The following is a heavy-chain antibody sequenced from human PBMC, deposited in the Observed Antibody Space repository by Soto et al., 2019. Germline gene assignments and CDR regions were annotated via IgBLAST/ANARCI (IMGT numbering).Heavy chain of an antibody. CDR1: GGTFSSYA. Sequence: ASVKVSCKASGGTFSSYAISWVRQAPGQGLEWMGGIIPIFGTANYAQKFQGRVTITADESTSTAYMGLSSLRSEDTAVYYGARGYDSSGYYSEVDSDAFDIWGQGTMVTVSS. CDR2: IIPIFGTA. D-gene: IGHD3-22*01. CDR3: ARGYDSSGYYSEVDSDAFDI. V-gene: IGHV1-69*13. J-gene: IGHJ3*02.